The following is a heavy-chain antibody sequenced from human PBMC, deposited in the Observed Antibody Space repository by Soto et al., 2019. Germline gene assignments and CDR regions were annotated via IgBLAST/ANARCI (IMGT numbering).Heavy chain of an antibody. CDR1: GFTFSSYG. J-gene: IGHJ6*02. CDR3: ASNLKQLGSNYYYYGMDV. D-gene: IGHD6-13*01. V-gene: IGHV3-33*01. Sequence: GGSLRLSCAASGFTFSSYGMHWVRQAPGKGLEWVAVIWYDGSNKYYADSVKGRFTISRDNYKKTLYLQMNSLRTEDTAVYYCASNLKQLGSNYYYYGMDVWGQGTTVTVSS. CDR2: IWYDGSNK.